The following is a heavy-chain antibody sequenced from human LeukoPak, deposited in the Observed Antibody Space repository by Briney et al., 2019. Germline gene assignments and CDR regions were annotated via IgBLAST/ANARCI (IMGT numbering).Heavy chain of an antibody. CDR3: ARGSDYYDSSGYYAPYYYGMDV. D-gene: IGHD3-22*01. CDR2: INHSGST. Sequence: PSETLSLTCAVYGGSFSGYYWSWIRQPPGKGLEWIGEINHSGSTNYNPSLKSRVTISVDTSKNQFSLKLSSETAADTAVYYCARGSDYYDSSGYYAPYYYGMDVWGQGTTVTVSS. J-gene: IGHJ6*02. CDR1: GGSFSGYY. V-gene: IGHV4-34*01.